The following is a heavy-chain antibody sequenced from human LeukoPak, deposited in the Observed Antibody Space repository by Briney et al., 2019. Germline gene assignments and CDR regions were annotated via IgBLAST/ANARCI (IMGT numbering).Heavy chain of an antibody. V-gene: IGHV7-4-1*02. CDR2: INTNTGNP. J-gene: IGHJ4*02. CDR1: GYTFTSYD. CDR3: ARRYDSGSYFPVDY. D-gene: IGHD1-26*01. Sequence: ASVKVSCKASGYTFTSYDINWVRQAPGQGLEWMGWINTNTGNPTYAQGFTGRFVFSLDTSVSTAYLQISSLKAEDTAVYYCARRYDSGSYFPVDYWGQGTLVTVSS.